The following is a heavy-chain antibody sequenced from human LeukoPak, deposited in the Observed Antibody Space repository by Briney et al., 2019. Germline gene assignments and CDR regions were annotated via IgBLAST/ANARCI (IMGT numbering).Heavy chain of an antibody. CDR1: GGSISSSSYY. V-gene: IGHV4-39*07. D-gene: IGHD6-13*01. CDR2: IYHSGST. Sequence: SETLSLTCTVSGGSISSSSYYWGWIRQPPGKGLEWIGEIYHSGSTNYNPSLKSRVTISVDKSKNQFSLKLSSVTAADTAVYYCARAAGITGMDVWGQGTTVTVSS. CDR3: ARAAGITGMDV. J-gene: IGHJ6*02.